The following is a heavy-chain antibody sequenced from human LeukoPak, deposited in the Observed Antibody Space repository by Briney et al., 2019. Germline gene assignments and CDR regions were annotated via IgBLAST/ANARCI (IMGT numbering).Heavy chain of an antibody. CDR2: IKQDGSEK. Sequence: GGSLKLSCAASGFTFTTYWMGWVRQAPGKGLEWVASIKQDGSEKYYVDSVKGRFTISRDSAENTVYLQMKSLKGEDTAFYYCARPLLYYYGSETYFWFDLWGQGTLVTVSS. CDR3: ARPLLYYYGSETYFWFDL. V-gene: IGHV3-7*01. J-gene: IGHJ5*02. D-gene: IGHD3-10*01. CDR1: GFTFTTYW.